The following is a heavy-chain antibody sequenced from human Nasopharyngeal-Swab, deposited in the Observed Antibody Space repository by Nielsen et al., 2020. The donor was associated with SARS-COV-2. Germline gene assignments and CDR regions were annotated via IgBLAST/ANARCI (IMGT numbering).Heavy chain of an antibody. V-gene: IGHV1-18*01. CDR1: GGTFSSYG. Sequence: ASVKVSCKASGGTFSSYGISWVRQAPGQGLEWMGWISAYNGNTNYAQKLQGRVTMTTDTSTSTAYMELRSLRPDGTAVYYCARDYYGSGSYYYYYYGMDVWGQGTTVTVSS. CDR3: ARDYYGSGSYYYYYYGMDV. CDR2: ISAYNGNT. J-gene: IGHJ6*02. D-gene: IGHD3-10*01.